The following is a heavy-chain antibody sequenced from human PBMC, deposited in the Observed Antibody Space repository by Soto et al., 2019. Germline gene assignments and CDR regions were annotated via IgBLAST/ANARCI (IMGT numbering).Heavy chain of an antibody. Sequence: QVQLVQSGAEVKKPGASVKVSCKASGYTFTSYGISWVRQAPGQGLEWMGWISAYNGNTNYAQKLQGRATMTTDTTTSTAYMELRSRRSDDTAVYYSARVSDSSSWYVGWRYYYYGMDVWGQGTTVTVSS. CDR1: GYTFTSYG. V-gene: IGHV1-18*01. CDR2: ISAYNGNT. CDR3: ARVSDSSSWYVGWRYYYYGMDV. D-gene: IGHD6-13*01. J-gene: IGHJ6*02.